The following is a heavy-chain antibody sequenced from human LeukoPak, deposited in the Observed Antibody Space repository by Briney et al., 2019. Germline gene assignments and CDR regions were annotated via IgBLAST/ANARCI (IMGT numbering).Heavy chain of an antibody. CDR3: GDATSGY. Sequence: GGSLRLSCAASGFTFSSYNMNWVRQAPGKGLEWVSSISSTSDYTYYADSVKGRFTISRDNAKNSLFLQMNSLRAEDTAVYYCGDATSGYWGQGTLVTVSS. J-gene: IGHJ4*02. CDR2: ISSTSDYT. CDR1: GFTFSSYN. V-gene: IGHV3-21*01. D-gene: IGHD3-22*01.